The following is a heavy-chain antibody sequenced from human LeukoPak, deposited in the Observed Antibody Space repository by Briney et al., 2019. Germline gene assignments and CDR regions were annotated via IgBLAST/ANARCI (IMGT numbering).Heavy chain of an antibody. CDR1: GGSFSGYY. CDR3: ARGWAYYYGAGRKKALDY. Sequence: PSETLSLTCAVYGGSFSGYYWSWIRQPPGKGLEWIGEINHSGSTNYNPSLKSRVTISVDTSKNQLSLTLSSVTAADTAVYYCARGWAYYYGAGRKKALDYWGQATLVSVSS. J-gene: IGHJ4*02. CDR2: INHSGST. D-gene: IGHD3-10*01. V-gene: IGHV4-34*01.